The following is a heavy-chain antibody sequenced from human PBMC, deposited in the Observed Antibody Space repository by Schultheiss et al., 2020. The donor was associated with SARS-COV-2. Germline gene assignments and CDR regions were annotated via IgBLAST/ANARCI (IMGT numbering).Heavy chain of an antibody. D-gene: IGHD3-16*01. V-gene: IGHV4-61*02. Sequence: SETLSLTCAVSGGSISSGGYSWSWIRQSAGKGLEWIGRIYTSGSTNYNPSLKSRVTMSVDTSKNQFSLKLSSVTAADTAVYYCARRPYGGDYFDYWGQGTLVNVSS. CDR1: GGSISSGGYS. J-gene: IGHJ4*02. CDR2: IYTSGST. CDR3: ARRPYGGDYFDY.